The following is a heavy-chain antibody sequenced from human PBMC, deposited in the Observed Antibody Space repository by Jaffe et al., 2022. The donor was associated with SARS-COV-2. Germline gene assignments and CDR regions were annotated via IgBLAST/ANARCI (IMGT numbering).Heavy chain of an antibody. CDR3: ARVSPFSRTRDFDY. CDR1: GGSFSGYY. J-gene: IGHJ4*02. V-gene: IGHV4-34*01. Sequence: QVQLQQWGAGLLKPSETLSLTCAVYGGSFSGYYWSWIRQPPGKGLEWIGEINHSGSTNYNPSLKSRVTISVDTSKNQFSLKLSSVTAADTAVYYCARVSPFSRTRDFDYWGQGTLVTVSS. CDR2: INHSGST.